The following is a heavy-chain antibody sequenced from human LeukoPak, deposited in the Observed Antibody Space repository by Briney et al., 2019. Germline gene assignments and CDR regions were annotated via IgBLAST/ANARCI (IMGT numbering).Heavy chain of an antibody. CDR3: ARDVSSSWYYYYYYMDV. CDR2: IDHTGST. CDR1: DDSISIYY. Sequence: SETLSLTCSVSDDSISIYYWSWIRQPPGKGLEWIGYIDHTGSTNYNPSLNSRVTISRDTSKNHFSLELSSVTAADTAVYFCARDVSSSWYYYYYYMDVWGKGTTVTISS. J-gene: IGHJ6*03. V-gene: IGHV4-59*01. D-gene: IGHD6-13*01.